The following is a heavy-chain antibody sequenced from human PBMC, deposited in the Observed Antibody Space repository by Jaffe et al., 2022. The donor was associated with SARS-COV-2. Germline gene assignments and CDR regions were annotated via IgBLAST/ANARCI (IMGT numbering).Heavy chain of an antibody. CDR2: ISYDGSNK. CDR3: ARGNGDHSLYDAFDI. Sequence: QVQLVESGGGVVQPGRSLRLSCAASGFTFSSYAMHWVRQAPGKGLEWVAVISYDGSNKYYADSVKGRFTISRDNSKNTLYLQMNSLRAEDTAVYYCARGNGDHSLYDAFDIWGQGTMVTVSS. J-gene: IGHJ3*02. V-gene: IGHV3-30-3*01. CDR1: GFTFSSYA. D-gene: IGHD2-21*02.